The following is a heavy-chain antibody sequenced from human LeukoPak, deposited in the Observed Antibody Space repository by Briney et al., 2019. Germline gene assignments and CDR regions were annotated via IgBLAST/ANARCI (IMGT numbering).Heavy chain of an antibody. Sequence: GGSLTLSCAASGFTFTIYGMHWVRQAPGKGLEWVATISNDGTKEYYTDSVKGRFTISRDNSKNALYLQMSSLTTEDTAVYYCAKAEDYGDYGPPKHWGQGTLVTVSS. D-gene: IGHD4-17*01. CDR2: ISNDGTKE. CDR3: AKAEDYGDYGPPKH. J-gene: IGHJ4*02. CDR1: GFTFTIYG. V-gene: IGHV3-30*18.